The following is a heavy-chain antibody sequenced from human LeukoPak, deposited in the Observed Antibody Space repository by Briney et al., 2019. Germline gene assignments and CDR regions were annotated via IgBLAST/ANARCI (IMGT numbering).Heavy chain of an antibody. Sequence: GGSLRLSCAASGLTLSSNSMNWVRQAPGKGLEWLSYISSSGNIYYADSVKGRFTISRDNAKNSLYLQMNSLRAEDTAVYYCARDRRSYGSGWYYFDYWGQGTLVTVSS. CDR3: ARDRRSYGSGWYYFDY. D-gene: IGHD6-19*01. V-gene: IGHV3-48*01. CDR2: ISSSGNI. J-gene: IGHJ4*02. CDR1: GLTLSSNS.